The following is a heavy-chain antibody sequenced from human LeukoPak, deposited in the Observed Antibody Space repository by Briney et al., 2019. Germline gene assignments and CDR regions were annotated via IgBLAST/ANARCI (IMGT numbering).Heavy chain of an antibody. CDR2: IRFDGSRD. V-gene: IGHV3-30*02. D-gene: IGHD2-8*01. J-gene: IGHJ4*02. CDR3: AKDSIVGGNNGVCPED. CDR1: GFTFTSFG. Sequence: PGGSLRLSCAASGFTFTSFGMHWVRQAPGKGLERIGFIRFDGSRDFYADSVKGRFTISRDNSKDTLFLQMNSLRPEDTAVYFCAKDSIVGGNNGVCPEDWGQGTPVTVSS.